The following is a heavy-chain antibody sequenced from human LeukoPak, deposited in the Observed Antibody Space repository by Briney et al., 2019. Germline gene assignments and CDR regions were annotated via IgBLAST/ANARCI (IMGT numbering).Heavy chain of an antibody. CDR1: GGSFSGYY. D-gene: IGHD2-15*01. J-gene: IGHJ4*02. CDR2: INHSGST. V-gene: IGHV4-34*01. Sequence: SETLSLTCAVYGGSFSGYYWSWIRQPPGKGLEWIGEINHSGSTNYNPSLKSRVTISVDTSKNQFSLKLSSVTAADTAVYYCARGFRYCSGGSCYIRWGQGTLVTVSS. CDR3: ARGFRYCSGGSCYIR.